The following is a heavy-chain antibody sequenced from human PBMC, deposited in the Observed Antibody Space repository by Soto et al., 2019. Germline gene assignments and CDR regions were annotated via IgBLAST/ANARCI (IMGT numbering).Heavy chain of an antibody. Sequence: HPGGSLRLSCAASGFTFDDYAMHWVRQAPGKGLEWVSGISWNSGSIGYADSVKGRFTISRDNAKNSLYLQMNSLRAEDTALYYCAKDRPATLWSGPPGGMDVWGQGTTVTVSS. J-gene: IGHJ6*02. D-gene: IGHD3-3*01. CDR1: GFTFDDYA. CDR2: ISWNSGSI. V-gene: IGHV3-9*01. CDR3: AKDRPATLWSGPPGGMDV.